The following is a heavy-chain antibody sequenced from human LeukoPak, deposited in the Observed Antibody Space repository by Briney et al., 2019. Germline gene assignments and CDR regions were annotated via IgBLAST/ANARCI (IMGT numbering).Heavy chain of an antibody. J-gene: IGHJ3*02. CDR1: GFTFSNYA. V-gene: IGHV3-30-3*01. Sequence: PGRSLRLSCAASGFTFSNYAIHWVRQAPGKGLEWVAVISYDGSNQLYGDSVKGRFTISRGNSKNTLYLDMNSLKPEDTAVYYRASPVGVTDAFDMWGQGTKVSVSS. D-gene: IGHD1-26*01. CDR3: ASPVGVTDAFDM. CDR2: ISYDGSNQ.